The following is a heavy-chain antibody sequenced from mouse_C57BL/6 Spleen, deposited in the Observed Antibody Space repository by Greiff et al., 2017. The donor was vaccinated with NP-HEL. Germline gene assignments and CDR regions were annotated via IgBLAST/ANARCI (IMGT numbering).Heavy chain of an antibody. D-gene: IGHD2-4*01. CDR1: GYTFTSYD. Sequence: VQLLESGPELVKPGASVKLSCKASGYTFTSYDINWVKQRPGQGLEWIGWIYPRDGSTNYNEKFKGKATLTVDTSSSTAYMELHSLTSADSAVFVCARGGYDYDPDYWGQGTTLTVSS. CDR2: IYPRDGST. J-gene: IGHJ2*01. V-gene: IGHV1-85*01. CDR3: ARGGYDYDPDY.